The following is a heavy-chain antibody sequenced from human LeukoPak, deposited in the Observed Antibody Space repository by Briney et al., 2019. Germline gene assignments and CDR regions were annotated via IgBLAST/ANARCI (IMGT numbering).Heavy chain of an antibody. Sequence: PSETLSLTCAVYGGSFSGYYWSWIRQPPGKGLEWIGEINHSGSTNYNPSLKSRVTISVDTSKNQFSLKPSSVTAADTAVYYCARSANTMYSGSRRFDPWGQGTLVTVSS. CDR3: ARSANTMYSGSRRFDP. D-gene: IGHD1-26*01. V-gene: IGHV4-34*01. CDR1: GGSFSGYY. CDR2: INHSGST. J-gene: IGHJ5*02.